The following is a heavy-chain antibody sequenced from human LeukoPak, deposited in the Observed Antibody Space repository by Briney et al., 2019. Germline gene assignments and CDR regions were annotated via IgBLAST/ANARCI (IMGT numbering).Heavy chain of an antibody. CDR2: IHTSGST. V-gene: IGHV4-61*02. CDR1: GGSISSGSYY. J-gene: IGHJ5*02. CDR3: ARVIGGATGWFDP. Sequence: SGTLSLTCTASGGSISSGSYYWSWIRQPAGKGLEWIGRIHTSGSTNYNPSLKSRVTMSGDTSKNQFSLKLSSVTAADTAVYYCARVIGGATGWFDPWGQGTLVTVSS.